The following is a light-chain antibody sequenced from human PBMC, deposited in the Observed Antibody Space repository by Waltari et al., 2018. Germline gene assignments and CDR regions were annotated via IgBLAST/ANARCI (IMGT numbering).Light chain of an antibody. Sequence: DIQMTQSPSSLSASIGDRVTITCRASQGIGNSLAWYQQKPGKAPKLLLFVASSLESGVPSRFSGSGSGTDYTLTISSLQPEDFATYHCQQYYSTPPTFGQGTKLEIK. CDR2: VAS. CDR3: QQYYSTPPT. CDR1: QGIGNS. V-gene: IGKV1-NL1*01. J-gene: IGKJ2*01.